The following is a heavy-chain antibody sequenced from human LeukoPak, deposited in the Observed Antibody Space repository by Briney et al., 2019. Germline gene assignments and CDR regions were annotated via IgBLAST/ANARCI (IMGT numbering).Heavy chain of an antibody. Sequence: SETLSLTCTVSGGSISSSSYYWGWIRQPPGKGLEWIGSIYYSGSTYYNPSLKSRVIISIDTSKNQFSLKLNSVTAADTAVYYCARQTGSGLFILPGGQGTLVTVSS. D-gene: IGHD3/OR15-3a*01. CDR2: IYYSGST. CDR1: GGSISSSSYY. V-gene: IGHV4-39*01. J-gene: IGHJ4*02. CDR3: ARQTGSGLFILP.